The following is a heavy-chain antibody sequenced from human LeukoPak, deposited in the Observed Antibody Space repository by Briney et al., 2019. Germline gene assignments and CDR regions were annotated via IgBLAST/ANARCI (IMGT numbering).Heavy chain of an antibody. CDR2: INHSGST. D-gene: IGHD2-2*01. CDR3: ARGLRGIVVVPAAVVRTKYYYYYMDV. V-gene: IGHV4-34*01. CDR1: GGSFSGYY. J-gene: IGHJ6*03. Sequence: SETLSLTCAVYGGSFSGYYWSWIRQPPGKGLEWIGEINHSGSTNYNPSLKSRVTISVDTSKNQFSLKLSSVTAADTAVYYRARGLRGIVVVPAAVVRTKYYYYYMDVWGKGTTVTVSS.